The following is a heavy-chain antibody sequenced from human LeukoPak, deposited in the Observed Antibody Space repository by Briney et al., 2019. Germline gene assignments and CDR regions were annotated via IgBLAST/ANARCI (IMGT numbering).Heavy chain of an antibody. J-gene: IGHJ6*04. Sequence: SETLSLTCTVSGGSISSYYWSWIRQPPGKGLEWIGYIYYSGSTNYNPSLKSRVTISVDTSKNQFSLKLSSVTAADTAVYYCARVGRSSGWARAVWFDPWGKGTTVTVSS. CDR2: IYYSGST. V-gene: IGHV4-59*01. D-gene: IGHD6-19*01. CDR3: ARVGRSSGWARAVWFDP. CDR1: GGSISSYY.